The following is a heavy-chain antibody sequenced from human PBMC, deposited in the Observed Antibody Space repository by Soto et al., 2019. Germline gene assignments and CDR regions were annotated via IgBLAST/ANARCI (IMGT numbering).Heavy chain of an antibody. D-gene: IGHD3-10*01. CDR2: INHSGST. Sequence: PSETLSLTCAVYGGSFSGYYWSWIRQPPGKGLEWIGEINHSGSTNFNPSLKSRATISVDTSKNQFSLKLSSVTAADTAVYYCARSEYGSGSYYSNYWGQGTLVTVSS. J-gene: IGHJ4*02. CDR3: ARSEYGSGSYYSNY. V-gene: IGHV4-34*01. CDR1: GGSFSGYY.